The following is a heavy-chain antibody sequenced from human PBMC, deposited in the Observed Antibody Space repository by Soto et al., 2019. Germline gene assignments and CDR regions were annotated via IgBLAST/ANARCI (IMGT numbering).Heavy chain of an antibody. V-gene: IGHV4-61*08. CDR3: ASEFNYDYWNGYSFHGYFDN. CDR1: RGSVRGRACY. CDR2: IFHSGST. D-gene: IGHD3-3*01. Sequence: PSDTLSLTFTVSRGSVRGRACYWSWIRQSPGKGLEWTGYIFHSGSTKYNPSLNNRATISTDTSTNQTSLKLTSVTPAVTAVYYCASEFNYDYWNGYSFHGYFDNWGEGTQVTVS. J-gene: IGHJ4*02.